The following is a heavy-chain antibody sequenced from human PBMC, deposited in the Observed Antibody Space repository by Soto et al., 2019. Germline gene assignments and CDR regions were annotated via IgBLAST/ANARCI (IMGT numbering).Heavy chain of an antibody. V-gene: IGHV3-48*03. D-gene: IGHD4-17*01. CDR1: GFSFSGYG. Sequence: GGSLRLSCAASGFSFSGYGMNWVRQAPGKGPEWISYISSSGSLIYYADSLKGRFTISRDNAKNSLYLQMNSLRAEDTAVYYCATTVTTVDYWGQGTLVTVSS. CDR2: ISSSGSLI. J-gene: IGHJ4*02. CDR3: ATTVTTVDY.